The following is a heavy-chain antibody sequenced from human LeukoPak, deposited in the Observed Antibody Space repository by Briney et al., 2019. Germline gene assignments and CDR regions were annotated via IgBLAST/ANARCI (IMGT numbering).Heavy chain of an antibody. J-gene: IGHJ4*02. Sequence: GGSLRLSCAASGFTFSSYGMHWVRQAPGKGLEWVAVIWYDGSNKYYADSVKGRFTISRDNSKNTLYLQMNSLRAEDTAVYYCAKDQDYGDDMLDYWGQGTLVTVSS. CDR2: IWYDGSNK. CDR3: AKDQDYGDDMLDY. D-gene: IGHD4-17*01. CDR1: GFTFSSYG. V-gene: IGHV3-33*06.